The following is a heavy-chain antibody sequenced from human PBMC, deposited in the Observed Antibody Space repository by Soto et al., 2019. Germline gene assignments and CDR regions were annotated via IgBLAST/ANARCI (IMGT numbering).Heavy chain of an antibody. CDR1: GLIFSDYG. CDR3: ATDRGASPFDY. Sequence: QVQLVESGGSVVQPGTSLRLSCVASGLIFSDYGMHWVRQAPGKGLEWVAVIWHDGNTKSYADSVKGRFTISRDDSKNMLYLHMNSLRAEDTAVYHCATDRGASPFDYWGQGTLVTVSS. CDR2: IWHDGNTK. V-gene: IGHV3-33*01. J-gene: IGHJ4*02. D-gene: IGHD3-10*01.